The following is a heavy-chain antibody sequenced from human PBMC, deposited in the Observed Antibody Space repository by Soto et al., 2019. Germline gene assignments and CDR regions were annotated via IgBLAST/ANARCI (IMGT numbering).Heavy chain of an antibody. V-gene: IGHV1-69*06. J-gene: IGHJ6*02. CDR2: IIPVFGTT. CDR3: AKVGWESSGWSPSNLDV. CDR1: GGTFSSYA. D-gene: IGHD6-19*01. Sequence: QVQLVQSGAEVKKPGSSVKVSCQASGGTFSSYAINWVRQAPGQGLEWMGGIIPVFGTTHYPQRLQGRVTITAEKSTGTAYLELSSLRSEDTAVYYCAKVGWESSGWSPSNLDVWGQGTTVTVSS.